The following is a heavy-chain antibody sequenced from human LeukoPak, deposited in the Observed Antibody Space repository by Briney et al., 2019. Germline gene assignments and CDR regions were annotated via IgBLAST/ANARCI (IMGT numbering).Heavy chain of an antibody. V-gene: IGHV4-59*12. J-gene: IGHJ4*02. D-gene: IGHD6-13*01. Sequence: SETLSLTCTVSGGSISSYYWSWIRQPPGKGLEWIGYIYYSGSTNYNPSLKSRVTISVDTSKNQFSLKLSSVTAADTAVYYCARSTSDSRIAAAGNDYWGQGTLVTVSS. CDR1: GGSISSYY. CDR3: ARSTSDSRIAAAGNDY. CDR2: IYYSGST.